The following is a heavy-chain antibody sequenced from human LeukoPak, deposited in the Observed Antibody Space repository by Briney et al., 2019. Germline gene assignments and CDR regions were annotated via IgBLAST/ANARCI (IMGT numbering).Heavy chain of an antibody. D-gene: IGHD1-26*01. CDR3: ARVREGGSYFPFDY. V-gene: IGHV1-69*13. Sequence: GASVKVSCKASGGNFRNYGFHWVRQAPGQGLEWMGGIIPIFGTANYAQKFQGRVTITADEFTSTAYMELSSLRSEDTAVYYCARVREGGSYFPFDYWGQGTLVTVSS. J-gene: IGHJ4*02. CDR1: GGNFRNYG. CDR2: IIPIFGTA.